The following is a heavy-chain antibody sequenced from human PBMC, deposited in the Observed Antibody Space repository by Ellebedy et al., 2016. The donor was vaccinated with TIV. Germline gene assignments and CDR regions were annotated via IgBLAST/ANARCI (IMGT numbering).Heavy chain of an antibody. CDR2: IDHSGST. D-gene: IGHD3-10*01. CDR3: ARKYYYGSGSYWGSYYYYYYMDV. J-gene: IGHJ6*03. V-gene: IGHV4-34*01. CDR1: GESFNESH. Sequence: SETLSLTXAVYGESFNESHWTWIRQLPGKGLEWIGEIDHSGSTNYNPSLKSRVTISVDTSKNQFSLKVTSVTAADTAVYFCARKYYYGSGSYWGSYYYYYYMDVWGKGTTVTVSS.